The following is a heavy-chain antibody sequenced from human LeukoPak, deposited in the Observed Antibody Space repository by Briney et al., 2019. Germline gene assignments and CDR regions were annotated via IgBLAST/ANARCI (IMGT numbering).Heavy chain of an antibody. CDR3: AKDSNAVTGTGNIDY. V-gene: IGHV3-21*01. CDR1: GFTFSSYN. CDR2: ITSDSSYV. J-gene: IGHJ4*02. Sequence: GGSLRLSCAASGFTFSSYNMNWVRQAPGKGLEWVSSITSDSSYVFYADSVKGRFTISRDNAENSLYLQMNSLRAQDTALSYCAKDSNAVTGTGNIDYWGQGTLVTVSS. D-gene: IGHD6-19*01.